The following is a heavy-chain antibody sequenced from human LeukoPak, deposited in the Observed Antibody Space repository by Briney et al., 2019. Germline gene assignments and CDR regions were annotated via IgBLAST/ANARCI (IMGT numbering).Heavy chain of an antibody. CDR3: ARYSGSYSD. V-gene: IGHV4-61*01. J-gene: IGHJ4*02. CDR1: GGSVSSGSYY. Sequence: SETLSLTCTVSGGSVSSGSYYWSWIRQPPGKGLEWIGRIYINGNTNYNPSLKSRVTMSVDTSKNQFSLKLSSVTAADTAVYYCARYSGSYSDWGQGTLVTVSS. D-gene: IGHD1-26*01. CDR2: IYINGNT.